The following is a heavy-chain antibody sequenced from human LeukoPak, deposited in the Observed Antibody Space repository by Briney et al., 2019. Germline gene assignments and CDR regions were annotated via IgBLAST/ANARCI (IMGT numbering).Heavy chain of an antibody. Sequence: GGSLRLSCAASGFTFSNAWMSWVRQAPGKGLEWVGRIKSKTDGGTTDYAAPVKGRFTISRDDSKNTLYLQMNSLRAEDTAVYYCAKIIVVLPSTISNPYYFDYWGQGTLVTVSS. CDR2: IKSKTDGGTT. CDR3: AKIIVVLPSTISNPYYFDY. D-gene: IGHD2-2*02. CDR1: GFTFSNAW. V-gene: IGHV3-15*01. J-gene: IGHJ4*02.